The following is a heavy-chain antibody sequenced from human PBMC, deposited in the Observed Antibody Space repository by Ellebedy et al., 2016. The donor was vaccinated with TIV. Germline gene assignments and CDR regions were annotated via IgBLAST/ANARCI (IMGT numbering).Heavy chain of an antibody. J-gene: IGHJ3*02. D-gene: IGHD4-17*01. CDR2: INQGGSET. CDR3: ARQTVATSVNDAFDI. V-gene: IGHV3-7*01. Sequence: GESLKISCAASGFTFSRLWMAWVRQAPGKGLEWVATINQGGSETYYVDTVKGRFTISRDNSKNSLYLQMNSLRAEDTAVYYCARQTVATSVNDAFDIWGLGTVVTVSS. CDR1: GFTFSRLW.